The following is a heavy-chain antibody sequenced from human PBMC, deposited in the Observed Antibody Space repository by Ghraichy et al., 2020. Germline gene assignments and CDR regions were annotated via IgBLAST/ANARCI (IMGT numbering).Heavy chain of an antibody. CDR1: GYTFTSYG. D-gene: IGHD2-2*01. J-gene: IGHJ6*02. CDR2: ISAYNGNT. V-gene: IGHV1-18*01. Sequence: ASVKVSCKASGYTFTSYGISWVRQAPGQGLEWMGWISAYNGNTNYAQKLQGRVTMTTDTSTSTAYMELRSLRSDDTAVYYCASRYCSSTSCRPFEYYYYGMDVWGQGTTVTVSS. CDR3: ASRYCSSTSCRPFEYYYYGMDV.